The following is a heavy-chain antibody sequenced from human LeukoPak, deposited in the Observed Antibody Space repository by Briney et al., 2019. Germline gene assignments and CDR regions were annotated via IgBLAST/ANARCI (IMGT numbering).Heavy chain of an antibody. V-gene: IGHV5-51*01. J-gene: IGHJ4*02. Sequence: GESLNISCKGAGYSFPKYWIGWVRQMPGKGLEWMGIIYPGDSESKYSPSLQGQVTISADKSISTAYLQWSSLKASDTAMYYCARIEGSTFDYWGQGTLVTVSS. CDR3: ARIEGSTFDY. CDR2: IYPGDSES. CDR1: GYSFPKYW.